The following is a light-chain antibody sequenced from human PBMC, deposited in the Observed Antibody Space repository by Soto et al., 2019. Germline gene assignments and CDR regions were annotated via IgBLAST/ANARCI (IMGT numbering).Light chain of an antibody. CDR2: DAS. J-gene: IGKJ3*01. CDR3: QQRSNWSLT. Sequence: TLSCRASQSVSSYLAWYQQKPGQAPRHLIYDASNRATSIPARFSGSGSGTDFTLTISSLEPEDIAVYYCQQRSNWSLTFGPGTKVEIK. CDR1: QSVSSY. V-gene: IGKV3-11*01.